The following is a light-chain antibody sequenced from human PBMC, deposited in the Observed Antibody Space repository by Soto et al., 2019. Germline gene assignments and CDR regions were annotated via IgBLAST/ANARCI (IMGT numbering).Light chain of an antibody. J-gene: IGLJ2*01. CDR3: AAWDDTLNGLVV. CDR1: SSNIGSNT. CDR2: NDD. Sequence: QSVLTQPPSASGTPGQRVTISCSGSSSNIGSNTVNWYQQLPGTAPKLLICNDDQRPSGVPDRFSGSKSGTSASLAISGLQSEDEADYYCAAWDDTLNGLVVFGGGTKVTVL. V-gene: IGLV1-44*01.